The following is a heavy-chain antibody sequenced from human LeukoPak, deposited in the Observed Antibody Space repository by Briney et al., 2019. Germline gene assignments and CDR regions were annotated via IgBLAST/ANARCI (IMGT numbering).Heavy chain of an antibody. D-gene: IGHD3-22*01. Sequence: KPGESLRLSCAASGFTFSYAWMSWVRQAPGKGLEWVGRIKSKTDGGTTDNAAPVKGRFTISRDDSKSIAYLQMNSLKTEDTAVYYCTRGYILKDSSGYYYVDFDYWGQGTLVTVSS. J-gene: IGHJ4*02. CDR2: IKSKTDGGTT. V-gene: IGHV3-15*01. CDR1: GFTFSYAW. CDR3: TRGYILKDSSGYYYVDFDY.